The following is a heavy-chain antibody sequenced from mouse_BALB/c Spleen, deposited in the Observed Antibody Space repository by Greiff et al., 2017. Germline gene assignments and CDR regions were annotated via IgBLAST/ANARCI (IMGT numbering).Heavy chain of an antibody. CDR3: ARQLTATPPYCCAMDY. CDR2: ISSGGSYT. D-gene: IGHD1-2*01. V-gene: IGHV5-6*01. Sequence: EVKLVESGGDLVKPGGSLKLSCAASGFTFSSYGMSWVRQTPDKRLEWVATISSGGSYTYYPDSVKGRFTISRDNAKNTLYLQMSSLKSEDTAMYYGARQLTATPPYCCAMDYWGQGTSVTVSS. CDR1: GFTFSSYG. J-gene: IGHJ4*01.